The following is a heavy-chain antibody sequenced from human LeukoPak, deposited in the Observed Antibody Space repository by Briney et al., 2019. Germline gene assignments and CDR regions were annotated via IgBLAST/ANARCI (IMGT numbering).Heavy chain of an antibody. D-gene: IGHD5-24*01. V-gene: IGHV4-34*01. J-gene: IGHJ4*02. Sequence: SETLSLTCAVYGGSFSGYYWSWIRQPPGKGLEWIGEINHSGSTYYNPSLKSRVTISVDTSKNQFSLKLSSVTAADTAVYYCARDGYNPIDYWGQGTLVTVSS. CDR2: INHSGST. CDR3: ARDGYNPIDY. CDR1: GGSFSGYY.